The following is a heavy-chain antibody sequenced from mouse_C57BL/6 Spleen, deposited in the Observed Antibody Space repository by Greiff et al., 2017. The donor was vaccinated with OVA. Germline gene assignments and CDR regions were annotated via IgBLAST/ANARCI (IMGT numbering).Heavy chain of an antibody. J-gene: IGHJ4*01. CDR1: GFTFSSYG. V-gene: IGHV5-6*01. CDR3: ARLGYYGSSQYYYAMDY. CDR2: ISSGGSYT. Sequence: EVQLQESGGDLVKPGGSLKLSCAASGFTFSSYGMSWVRQTPDKRLEWVATISSGGSYTYYPDSVKGRFTISREKAKNTLYLHMSSLKSDDTAMYYCARLGYYGSSQYYYAMDYWGQGTSVTVSS. D-gene: IGHD1-1*01.